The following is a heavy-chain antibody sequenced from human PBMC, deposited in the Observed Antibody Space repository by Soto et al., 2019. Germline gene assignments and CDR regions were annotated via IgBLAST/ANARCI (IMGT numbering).Heavy chain of an antibody. D-gene: IGHD3-10*01. V-gene: IGHV4-59*08. CDR2: ISYTGYS. Sequence: PSETLSVTCTVSLGSIDNYYCSWFRNPPGKALEWIGYISYTGYSAYNFSLKRRVTMSMDTSKTQFYLTLESVTATDTAVYYCARHGFGPLHGLVEVWGQGTTVTVSS. J-gene: IGHJ6*02. CDR3: ARHGFGPLHGLVEV. CDR1: LGSIDNYY.